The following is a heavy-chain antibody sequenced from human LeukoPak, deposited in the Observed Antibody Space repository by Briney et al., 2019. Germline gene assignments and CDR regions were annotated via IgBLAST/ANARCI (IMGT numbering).Heavy chain of an antibody. CDR1: GYTFTSYD. Sequence: GASVKVSCKASGYTFTSYDINWVRQATGQGLEWMGWVNPNSGNTGYAQKFQGRVTMTRNTSISTAYMELSSLRSEDTAVYYCARRFDYYGSGSYPLGYWGQGTLVTVSS. J-gene: IGHJ4*02. V-gene: IGHV1-8*01. CDR3: ARRFDYYGSGSYPLGY. D-gene: IGHD3-10*01. CDR2: VNPNSGNT.